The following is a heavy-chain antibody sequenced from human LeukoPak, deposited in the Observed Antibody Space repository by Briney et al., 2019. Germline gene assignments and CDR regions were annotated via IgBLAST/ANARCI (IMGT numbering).Heavy chain of an antibody. J-gene: IGHJ4*02. Sequence: SVNFSCKASGGTFSSYSITWVRQAPGQGLEWMGGIIPLFGTTNYAQKFQGRVTITADESTSTAYMELSSLRSEDTAVYYCATYGSGSWGGYWGQGTMLTVSS. CDR3: ATYGSGSWGGY. V-gene: IGHV1-69*13. D-gene: IGHD3-10*01. CDR1: GGTFSSYS. CDR2: IIPLFGTT.